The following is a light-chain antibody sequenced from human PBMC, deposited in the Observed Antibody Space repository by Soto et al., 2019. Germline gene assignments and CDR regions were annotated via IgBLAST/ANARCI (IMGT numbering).Light chain of an antibody. V-gene: IGLV2-14*01. CDR2: EVS. Sequence: QSALTQPASVSGSPGQSITISCTGTSSDVGAYRYVSWHQHHPGKGPKLMIYEVSNRPSGVSNRFSGSKSGNTASPTISGLXAEDEADYYCSSFTSSSTLYVFGTGTKVTVL. CDR3: SSFTSSSTLYV. CDR1: SSDVGAYRY. J-gene: IGLJ1*01.